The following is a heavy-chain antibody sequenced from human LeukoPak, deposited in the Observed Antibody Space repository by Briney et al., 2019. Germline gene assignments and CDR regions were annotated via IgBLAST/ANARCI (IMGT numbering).Heavy chain of an antibody. D-gene: IGHD1-14*01. CDR2: IYYGGST. J-gene: IGHJ6*02. CDR1: GGSIRSYY. V-gene: IGHV4-59*12. Sequence: PSETLSLTCTVSGGSIRSYYWSWIRQPPGKGLEWIGYIYYGGSTNYNPSLKSRVTISVDTSKNQFSLKLSSVTAADTAVYYCASKSVPPGYYYYGMDVWGQGTTVTVSS. CDR3: ASKSVPPGYYYYGMDV.